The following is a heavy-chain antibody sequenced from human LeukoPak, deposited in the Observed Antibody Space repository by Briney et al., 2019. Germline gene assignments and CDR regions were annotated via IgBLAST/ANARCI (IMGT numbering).Heavy chain of an antibody. CDR3: ATSDTVSTYNWFDP. J-gene: IGHJ5*02. CDR1: GGSISINTYF. D-gene: IGHD5/OR15-5a*01. V-gene: IGHV4-39*01. Sequence: PSETLSLTCNVSGGSISINTYFWGWIRRPPGKGLEWIGSIRYSGSTYYNPSLKSRVTISVDTSKNQFSLNLSSLTAADTAVYYCATSDTVSTYNWFDPWGQGTLVTVSS. CDR2: IRYSGST.